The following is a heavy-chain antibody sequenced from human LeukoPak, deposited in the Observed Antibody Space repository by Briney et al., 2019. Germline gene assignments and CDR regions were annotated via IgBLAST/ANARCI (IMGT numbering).Heavy chain of an antibody. CDR2: IYYSGST. D-gene: IGHD2-2*01. CDR3: ARVRRYCSSTSCSDFDY. V-gene: IGHV4-31*03. J-gene: IGHJ4*02. CDR1: GGSISSGAYY. Sequence: NPSETLSLTCTVSGGSISSGAYYWSWIRQHPGKGLEWIGYIYYSGSTYYNPSLKSRVTISIDTSKNQFSLKLTSVTAADTAVYYCARVRRYCSSTSCSDFDYWGQGTLVTVSS.